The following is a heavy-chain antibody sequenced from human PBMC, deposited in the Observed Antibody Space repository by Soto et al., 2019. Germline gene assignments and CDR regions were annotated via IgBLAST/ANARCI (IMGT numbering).Heavy chain of an antibody. J-gene: IGHJ6*02. V-gene: IGHV3-33*01. D-gene: IGHD4-17*01. CDR1: GFTFSSYG. CDR3: ARGFYGDPENYYYYGMDV. Sequence: GGSLRLSCAASGFTFSSYGMHWVRQAPGKGLEWVAVIWYDGSNKYYADSVKGRFTISRDNSKNTMYLQMNSLRAEDTAVYYCARGFYGDPENYYYYGMDVWGQGTTVTVSS. CDR2: IWYDGSNK.